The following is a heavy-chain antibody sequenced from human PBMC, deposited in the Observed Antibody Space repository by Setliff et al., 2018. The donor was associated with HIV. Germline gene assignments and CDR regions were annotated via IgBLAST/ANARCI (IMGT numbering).Heavy chain of an antibody. D-gene: IGHD2-21*02. CDR1: GGSISSNSYY. CDR2: IHYSGST. CDR3: ARDRDVVVTAYPYYYYYGMDV. J-gene: IGHJ6*02. Sequence: PSETLSLTCTVSGGSISSNSYYWSWIRQPPGKGLEWIGYIHYSGSTNYNPSLKSRVTISADTSKNQFSLRLSSVTAADTAVYYCARDRDVVVTAYPYYYYYGMDVWGQGTTVTVSS. V-gene: IGHV4-61*01.